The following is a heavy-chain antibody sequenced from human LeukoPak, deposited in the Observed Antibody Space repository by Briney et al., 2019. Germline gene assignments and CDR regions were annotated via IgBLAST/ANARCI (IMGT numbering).Heavy chain of an antibody. CDR1: GFTFSSYA. CDR2: ISYDGSNK. CDR3: AKEQWELRPLDY. V-gene: IGHV3-30-3*01. D-gene: IGHD1-26*01. Sequence: GGSLRLSCAASGFTFSSYAMHWVRQAPGKGLEWVAVISYDGSNKYYADSVKGRFTISRDNSKNTLYLQMNSLRAEDTAVYYCAKEQWELRPLDYWGQGTLVTVSS. J-gene: IGHJ4*02.